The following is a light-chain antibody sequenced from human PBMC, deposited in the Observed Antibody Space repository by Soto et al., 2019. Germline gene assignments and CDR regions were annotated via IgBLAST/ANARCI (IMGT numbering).Light chain of an antibody. CDR3: SSYGGSKNLI. J-gene: IGLJ2*01. CDR2: EVS. V-gene: IGLV2-8*01. Sequence: QSVLTQPPSASGSPGQSVTISCTGTSSDVGTYNYVSWYQQHPGKAPKLMIFEVSQRPSGVPDRFSGSKSGNTAFLTVSGLQAEDEADYYCSSYGGSKNLIFGGGTKLTVL. CDR1: SSDVGTYNY.